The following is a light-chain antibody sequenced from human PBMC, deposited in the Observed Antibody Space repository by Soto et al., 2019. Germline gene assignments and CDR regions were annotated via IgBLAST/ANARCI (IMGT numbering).Light chain of an antibody. CDR1: SGHSNYA. J-gene: IGLJ2*01. Sequence: QPVLTQSPSASASLGASVKLICTLSSGHSNYAIAWHQHQSEKGPRYLMKLNSDGSHSKGDGVPDRFSGSSSGAKRYLTISRHQSEYEADYYCQHWGSGIVVFGGGTQMTVL. CDR3: QHWGSGIVV. V-gene: IGLV4-69*01. CDR2: LNSDGSH.